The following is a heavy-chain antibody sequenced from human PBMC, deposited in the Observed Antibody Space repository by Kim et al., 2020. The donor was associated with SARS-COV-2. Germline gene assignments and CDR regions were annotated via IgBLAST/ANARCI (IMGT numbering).Heavy chain of an antibody. V-gene: IGHV3-23*01. D-gene: IGHD3-22*01. Sequence: GGSLRLSCAASGFTFSSYAMSWVRQAPGKGLEWVSAISGSGGRTYYADSVKGRFTISRDNSKNTLYLQMNSLRAEDTAVYYCAKGDALAGITMIVVVTIDDWGQGTLVTVSS. CDR2: ISGSGGRT. CDR1: GFTFSSYA. J-gene: IGHJ4*02. CDR3: AKGDALAGITMIVVVTIDD.